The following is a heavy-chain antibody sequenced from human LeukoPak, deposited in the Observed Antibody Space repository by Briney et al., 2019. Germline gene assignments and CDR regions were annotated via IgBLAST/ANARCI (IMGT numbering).Heavy chain of an antibody. CDR2: IIPIFGTA. J-gene: IGHJ4*02. Sequence: ASVKVSCKASGGTFSSYAISWVRQAPGQGLEWMGGIIPIFGTANYAQKFQGRVTITADESTSTAYMELSSLGSEDTAVYYCARDPLDDRKRAFDYWGQGTLVTVSS. CDR3: ARDPLDDRKRAFDY. D-gene: IGHD1-14*01. CDR1: GGTFSSYA. V-gene: IGHV1-69*13.